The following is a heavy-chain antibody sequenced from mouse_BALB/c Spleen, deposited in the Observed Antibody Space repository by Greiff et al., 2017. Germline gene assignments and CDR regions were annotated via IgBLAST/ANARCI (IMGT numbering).Heavy chain of an antibody. CDR1: GFTFSSYT. D-gene: IGHD1-1*01. J-gene: IGHJ3*01. CDR2: ISSGGGNT. CDR3: ARSYGSRFAY. Sequence: EVKLMESGGGLVKPGGSLKLSCAASGFTFSSYTMSWVRQTPEKRLEWVATISSGGGNTYYPDSVKGRFTISRDNAKNNLYLQMSSLRSEDTALYYCARSYGSRFAYWGQGTLVTVSA. V-gene: IGHV5-9*03.